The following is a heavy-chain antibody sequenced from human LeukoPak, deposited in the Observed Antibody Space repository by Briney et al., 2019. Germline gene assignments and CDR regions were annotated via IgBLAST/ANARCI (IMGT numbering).Heavy chain of an antibody. Sequence: GGSLRLSCAASGFTFSDYYMSWIRQAPGKGLEWVSYISSSGSTTYYADSVKGRFTISRDNSKNTMYLQMNSLRAEDTALYYCAKVNGYCSGGSCYSSGSYYYYGMDVWGKGTTVTVSS. J-gene: IGHJ6*04. V-gene: IGHV3-11*01. CDR2: ISSSGSTT. CDR3: AKVNGYCSGGSCYSSGSYYYYGMDV. D-gene: IGHD2-15*01. CDR1: GFTFSDYY.